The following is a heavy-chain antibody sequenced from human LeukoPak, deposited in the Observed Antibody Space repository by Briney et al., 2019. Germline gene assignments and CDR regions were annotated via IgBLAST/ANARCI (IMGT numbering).Heavy chain of an antibody. J-gene: IGHJ4*02. CDR3: TATHYDFWSGSLDY. D-gene: IGHD3-3*01. CDR2: IKSKTDGGTL. Sequence: GGSLRLSCAASGFTFSDAWMSWVRQAPGKGLEWVGRIKSKTDGGTLDYAAPVKGRFTISRDDSKNTLYLQMNSLKTEDTAVYYCTATHYDFWSGSLDYWGQGTLVTVSS. V-gene: IGHV3-15*01. CDR1: GFTFSDAW.